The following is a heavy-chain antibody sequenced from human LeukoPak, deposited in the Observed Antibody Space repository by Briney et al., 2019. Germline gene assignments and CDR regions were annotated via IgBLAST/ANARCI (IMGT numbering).Heavy chain of an antibody. J-gene: IGHJ4*02. CDR2: LHSGGTT. CDR3: ARGDIVVVPTAVGSWDY. V-gene: IGHV3-53*01. D-gene: IGHD2-2*01. Sequence: GGSLRLSCAASGFTVSSNYMSWVRQAPGKGLEWVSVLHSGGTTFYADSVKGGFTISRDNSKNTLYLQMNSLRAEDTAVYYCARGDIVVVPTAVGSWDYWGQGTLVTVSS. CDR1: GFTVSSNY.